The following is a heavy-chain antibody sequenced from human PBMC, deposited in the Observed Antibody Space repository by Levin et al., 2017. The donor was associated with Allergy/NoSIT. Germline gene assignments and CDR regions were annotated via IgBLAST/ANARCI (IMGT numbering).Heavy chain of an antibody. J-gene: IGHJ4*02. CDR3: TRGKELELRLFDY. CDR1: GFTFGDYA. D-gene: IGHD1-7*01. CDR2: IRSKAYGGTT. Sequence: GGSLRLSCTASGFTFGDYAMSWVRQAPGKGLEWVGFIRSKAYGGTTEYAASVKGRFTISRDDSKSIAYLQMNSLKTEDTAVYYCTRGKELELRLFDYWGQGTLVTVSS. V-gene: IGHV3-49*04.